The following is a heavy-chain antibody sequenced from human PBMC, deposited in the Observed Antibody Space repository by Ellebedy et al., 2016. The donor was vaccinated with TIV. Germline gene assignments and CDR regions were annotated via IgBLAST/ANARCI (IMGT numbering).Heavy chain of an antibody. Sequence: PGGSLRLSCAASGFTFSSFWMTWVRQAPGKGLEWVANIKQDGSEKAYVDSVKGRFTVSRDNAKNSLYLQMNSLRAEDTAVYYCASEYSTSSHWGYWGQGTLVTVSS. J-gene: IGHJ4*02. CDR3: ASEYSTSSHWGY. CDR1: GFTFSSFW. V-gene: IGHV3-7*03. CDR2: IKQDGSEK. D-gene: IGHD6-6*01.